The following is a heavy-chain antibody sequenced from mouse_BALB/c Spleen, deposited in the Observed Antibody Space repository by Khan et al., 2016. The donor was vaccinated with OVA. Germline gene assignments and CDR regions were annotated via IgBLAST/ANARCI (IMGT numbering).Heavy chain of an antibody. CDR2: ISSGGHYT. J-gene: IGHJ4*01. D-gene: IGHD1-2*01. V-gene: IGHV5-6*01. Sequence: EVQLVESGGDLVKPGGSLKLSCAASGFTFSSYGMSWVRQTPDKRLEWVATISSGGHYTYFPDSVRGRFTISRDNAKNTLSLQMSRMKSEDTAMYYSEISITTTKGDYYAMDYWGQGTSVTVSS. CDR1: GFTFSSYG. CDR3: EISITTTKGDYYAMDY.